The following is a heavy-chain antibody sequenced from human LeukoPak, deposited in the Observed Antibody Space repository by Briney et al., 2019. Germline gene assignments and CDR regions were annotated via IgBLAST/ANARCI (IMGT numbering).Heavy chain of an antibody. J-gene: IGHJ4*02. CDR1: GFIFNNYW. CDR2: IKKDGSER. D-gene: IGHD6-19*01. CDR3: ARSVAGFDY. Sequence: GALRLSCAASGFIFNNYWMSWVRQAPGKGLEWVANIKKDGSERYYVDSVKGRFTISRDNAKNSLYLQMNSLRAEDTAVYYCARSVAGFDYWGQGTLVTVSS. V-gene: IGHV3-7*01.